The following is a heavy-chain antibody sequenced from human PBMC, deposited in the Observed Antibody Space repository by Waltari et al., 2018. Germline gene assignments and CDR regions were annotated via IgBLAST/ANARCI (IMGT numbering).Heavy chain of an antibody. D-gene: IGHD6-19*01. CDR1: GFTFSSYS. J-gene: IGHJ4*02. CDR3: AGEFPGSGWYYFDY. CDR2: ISSSSSTI. V-gene: IGHV3-48*01. Sequence: EVQLVESGGGLVQPGGSLRLSCAASGFTFSSYSMNWVRQAPGKGLEWVSYISSSSSTIYYADSVKDRFTISRDNAKNSLYLQMNSLRAEDTAVYYCAGEFPGSGWYYFDYWGQGTLVTVSS.